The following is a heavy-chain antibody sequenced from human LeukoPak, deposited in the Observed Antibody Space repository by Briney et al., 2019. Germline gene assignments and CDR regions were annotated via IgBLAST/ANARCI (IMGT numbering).Heavy chain of an antibody. CDR3: GGRSHYYFWRGYYPPYGSAYSMDV. D-gene: IGHD3-3*01. CDR2: INHSGST. V-gene: IGHV4-34*01. J-gene: IGHJ6*03. CDR1: GRSFSGYY. Sequence: NPSETLSLTCAVYGRSFSGYYWSWLRQPPGKGLEWIGGINHSGSTNYTPSLKSGVTISVDTSKNQFSLKLSSVTAAHTAVYYCGGRSHYYFWRGYYPPYGSAYSMDVWGKGTTVTVSS.